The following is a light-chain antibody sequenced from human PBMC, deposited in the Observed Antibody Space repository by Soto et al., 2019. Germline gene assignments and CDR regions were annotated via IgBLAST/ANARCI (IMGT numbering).Light chain of an antibody. J-gene: IGKJ4*01. Sequence: DIQITQSPSSVSASVGDRVTITCRASQDIRNWLAWYQQKPGEAPKPLIYSASSLQNDVPSRFSGSGAGTEFTLTISSLQREDFATYYCQQTNSFLALTFGGETRVEIK. V-gene: IGKV1D-12*01. CDR3: QQTNSFLALT. CDR1: QDIRNW. CDR2: SAS.